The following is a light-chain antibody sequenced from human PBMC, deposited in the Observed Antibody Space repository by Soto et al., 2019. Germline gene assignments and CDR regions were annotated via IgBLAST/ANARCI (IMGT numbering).Light chain of an antibody. J-gene: IGKJ1*01. CDR2: KAS. Sequence: GDRVTITCRASQSIDSWLAWYQHKPGKAPKLLIFKASTLETGVPSRFSGSGSETEFTLTISRLEPEDFAVYYCQQYGSSGTFGQGTKVDI. CDR3: QQYGSSGT. V-gene: IGKV1-5*03. CDR1: QSIDSW.